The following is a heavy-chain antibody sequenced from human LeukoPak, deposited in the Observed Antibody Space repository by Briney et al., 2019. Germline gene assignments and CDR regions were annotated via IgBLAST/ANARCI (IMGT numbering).Heavy chain of an antibody. Sequence: SETLSLTCTVSGGSISSYYWSWIRQPPGKGLEWIGYIYYTGTTNYNPSLKSRLTISVDTSKNQFSLKLSSVTAADTAVYYCAREFYYDSSGYYAFDIWGQGTMVTVSS. CDR1: GGSISSYY. D-gene: IGHD3-22*01. V-gene: IGHV4-59*01. CDR2: IYYTGTT. J-gene: IGHJ3*02. CDR3: AREFYYDSSGYYAFDI.